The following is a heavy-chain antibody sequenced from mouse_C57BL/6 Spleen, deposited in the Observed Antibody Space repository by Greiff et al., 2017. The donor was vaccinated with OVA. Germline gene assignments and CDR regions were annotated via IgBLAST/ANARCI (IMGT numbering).Heavy chain of an antibody. CDR1: GYTFTDYN. Sequence: VQLKQSGPELVKPGASVKIPCKASGYTFTDYNMDWVKQSHGKSLEWIGDINPNNGGTIYNQKFKGKATLTVDKSSSTAYMELRSLTSEDTAVYYCARKELYYGSSYWYFDVWGTGTTVTVSS. CDR3: ARKELYYGSSYWYFDV. V-gene: IGHV1-18*01. D-gene: IGHD1-1*01. J-gene: IGHJ1*03. CDR2: INPNNGGT.